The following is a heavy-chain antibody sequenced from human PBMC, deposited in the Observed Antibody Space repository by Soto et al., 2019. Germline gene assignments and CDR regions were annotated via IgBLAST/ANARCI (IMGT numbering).Heavy chain of an antibody. CDR3: AKDRRAGGNAAFYFDF. D-gene: IGHD3-16*01. CDR1: GFKFSNYA. J-gene: IGHJ4*02. Sequence: WGSLSLSCAASGFKFSNYAMSWVRQAPGQGLEWVSLISATGGGTYYADPVKGRFTIFRDNSHNTLYLQVHSLTAEDTAVYYCAKDRRAGGNAAFYFDFWGKGAQVTVSS. CDR2: ISATGGGT. V-gene: IGHV3-23*01.